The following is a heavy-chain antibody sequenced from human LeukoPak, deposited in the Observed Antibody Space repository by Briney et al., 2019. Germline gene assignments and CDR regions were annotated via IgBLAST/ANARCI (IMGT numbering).Heavy chain of an antibody. Sequence: PSETLSLTCAVYGGSFSGYYWSWIRQPPGKGLEWIGEINHSGSTNYNPSLKSRVTISVDTSKNQFSLKLSSVTAADTAVYYCARAPYSSSWFVFDYWGQGTLVTVSS. CDR1: GGSFSGYY. V-gene: IGHV4-34*01. D-gene: IGHD6-13*01. CDR2: INHSGST. J-gene: IGHJ4*02. CDR3: ARAPYSSSWFVFDY.